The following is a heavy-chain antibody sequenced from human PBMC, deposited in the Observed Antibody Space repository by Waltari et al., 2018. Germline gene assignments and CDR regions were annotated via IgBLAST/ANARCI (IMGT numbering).Heavy chain of an antibody. CDR2: ISGSGGST. CDR3: ASQAPIAAAGPDAFDI. V-gene: IGHV3-23*04. J-gene: IGHJ3*02. CDR1: GFTFSSYA. D-gene: IGHD6-13*01. Sequence: EVQLVESGGGLVQPGGSLRLSCAASGFTFSSYAMSWVRQAPGKGLEWVSAISGSGGSTYYADSVKGRFTISRDNAKNSLYLQMNSLRAEDTAVYYCASQAPIAAAGPDAFDIWGQGTMVTVSS.